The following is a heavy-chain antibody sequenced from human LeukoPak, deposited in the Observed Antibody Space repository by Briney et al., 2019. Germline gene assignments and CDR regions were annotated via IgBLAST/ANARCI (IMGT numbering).Heavy chain of an antibody. CDR1: GFTFSSYG. CDR3: AKDFGGRDILTRSWQKDPPDY. Sequence: PGGSLRLSCAASGFTFSSYGMHWVRQAPGKGLEWVAVISYDGSNKYYADSVKGRFTISRDNSKNTLYLQMNSLRAEDTAVYYCAKDFGGRDILTRSWQKDPPDYWGQGTLVTVSS. CDR2: ISYDGSNK. J-gene: IGHJ4*02. D-gene: IGHD3-9*01. V-gene: IGHV3-30*18.